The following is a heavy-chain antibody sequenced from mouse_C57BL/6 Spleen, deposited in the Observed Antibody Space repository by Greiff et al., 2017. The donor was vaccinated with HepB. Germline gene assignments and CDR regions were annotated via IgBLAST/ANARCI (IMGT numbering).Heavy chain of an antibody. CDR3: ASYDYLAY. CDR1: GYTFTSYG. D-gene: IGHD2-4*01. V-gene: IGHV1-81*01. Sequence: VQLQQSGAELARPGASVKLSCKASGYTFTSYGISWVKQRTGQGLEWIGEIYPRSGNTYYNEKFKGKATLTADKSSSTAYMELRSLTSEDSAVYFCASYDYLAYWGQGTLVTVSA. CDR2: IYPRSGNT. J-gene: IGHJ3*01.